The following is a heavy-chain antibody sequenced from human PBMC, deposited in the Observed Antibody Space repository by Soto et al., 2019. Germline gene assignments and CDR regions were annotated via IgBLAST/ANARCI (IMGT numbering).Heavy chain of an antibody. CDR2: IIPILGIA. Sequence: SVKVSCKASGGTFSSYTIRWVRQAPGQGLEWMGRIIPILGIANYAQKFQGRVTITADKSTSTAYMELSSLRSEDTAVYYCARDGAYDSSGARNYRYYGMDVWGQGTTVTVSS. CDR1: GGTFSSYT. J-gene: IGHJ6*02. D-gene: IGHD3-22*01. V-gene: IGHV1-69*04. CDR3: ARDGAYDSSGARNYRYYGMDV.